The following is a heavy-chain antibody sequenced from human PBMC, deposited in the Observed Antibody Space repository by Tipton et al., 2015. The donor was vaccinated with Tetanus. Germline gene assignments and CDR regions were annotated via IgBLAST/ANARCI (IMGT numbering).Heavy chain of an antibody. CDR1: GGSISSYY. CDR3: ARVGMVRVHYWYFDL. Sequence: TLSLTCTVSGGSISSYYWSWIRQPPGKGLEWIGYIYYSGSTNYNPSLKSRVTISVDTSKNQFSLKLSSVTAADTAVYCCARVGMVRVHYWYFDLWGRGTLATVSS. D-gene: IGHD3-10*01. CDR2: IYYSGST. V-gene: IGHV4-59*01. J-gene: IGHJ2*01.